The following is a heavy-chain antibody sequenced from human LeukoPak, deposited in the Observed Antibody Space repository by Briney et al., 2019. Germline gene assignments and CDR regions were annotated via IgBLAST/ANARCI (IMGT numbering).Heavy chain of an antibody. V-gene: IGHV4-38-2*02. CDR1: GYSISSGYY. D-gene: IGHD2-21*01. CDR2: IYHSGGT. Sequence: SETLSLTCTVSGYSISSGYYWGWIRQPPGKGLEWIGSIYHSGGTYYNPSLKSRVTMSLDKSKNQYSLRLTSVTAADTAVYYCARDGARLTYSYDYWGQGTLVTVSS. J-gene: IGHJ4*02. CDR3: ARDGARLTYSYDY.